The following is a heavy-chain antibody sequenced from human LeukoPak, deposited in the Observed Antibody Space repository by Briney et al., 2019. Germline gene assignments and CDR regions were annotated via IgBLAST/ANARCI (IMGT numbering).Heavy chain of an antibody. J-gene: IGHJ4*02. V-gene: IGHV1-2*02. D-gene: IGHD6-13*01. Sequence: ASVMVSCKASGYIFTGYYIHWVRQAPGQGLYWMGWINPNSGVTRYAQKFQGRVTTTRDTSINTAYMEVSRLRSDDTAVYYCARGGNWQQLVEYYFDYWGQGTLVTVSS. CDR3: ARGGNWQQLVEYYFDY. CDR2: INPNSGVT. CDR1: GYIFTGYY.